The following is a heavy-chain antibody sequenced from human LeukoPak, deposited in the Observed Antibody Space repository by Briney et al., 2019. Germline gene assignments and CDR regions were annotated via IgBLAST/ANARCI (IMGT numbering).Heavy chain of an antibody. CDR3: ARGPILRYFDWLLSEWVFQH. CDR1: GGSISSGSYY. D-gene: IGHD3-9*01. Sequence: SQTLSLTCTVSGGSISSGSYYWSWIRQPAGKGLEWIGRIYTSGSTNYNPSLKSRVTISVDTSKNQFSLKLSSVTAADTAVYYCARGPILRYFDWLLSEWVFQHWGQGTLVTVSS. CDR2: IYTSGST. J-gene: IGHJ1*01. V-gene: IGHV4-61*02.